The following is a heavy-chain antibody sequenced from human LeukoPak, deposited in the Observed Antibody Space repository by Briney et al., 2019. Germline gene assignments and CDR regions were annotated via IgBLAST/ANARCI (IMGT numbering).Heavy chain of an antibody. D-gene: IGHD3-22*01. CDR2: ISSSSYI. J-gene: IGHJ4*02. Sequence: PGGSLRLSCAASGFTFSSYSMNWVRQAPGKGLEWVSSISSSSYIYYADSVKGRFTISRDNAKNSLYLQMNSLRAEDTAVYYCARDRSGMIVVVGCDYWGQGTLVTVSS. CDR1: GFTFSSYS. V-gene: IGHV3-21*01. CDR3: ARDRSGMIVVVGCDY.